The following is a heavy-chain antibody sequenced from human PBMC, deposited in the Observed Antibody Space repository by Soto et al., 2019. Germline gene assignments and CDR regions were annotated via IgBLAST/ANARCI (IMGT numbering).Heavy chain of an antibody. D-gene: IGHD1-1*01. CDR3: ARVNGTVQTYYGMDV. Sequence: GGSLSRSCAAAGVAFRGYAMHWVRQAPGKGLEWVAVISYDGSNKYYADSVKGRFTISRDNSKNTLYLQMNSLRAEDTAVYYSARVNGTVQTYYGMDVWGQGTTVTVSS. CDR1: GVAFRGYA. V-gene: IGHV3-30-3*01. J-gene: IGHJ6*02. CDR2: ISYDGSNK.